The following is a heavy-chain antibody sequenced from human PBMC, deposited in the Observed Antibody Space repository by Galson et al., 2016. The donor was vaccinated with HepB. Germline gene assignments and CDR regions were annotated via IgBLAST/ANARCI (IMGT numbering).Heavy chain of an antibody. CDR2: LWYDGSHK. CDR3: ARVIRASDWRYYYYYGMDV. D-gene: IGHD3-9*01. V-gene: IGHV3-33*01. Sequence: LRLSCAASGFNFRSYGMHWVRQTPGKGLEWVAGLWYDGSHKNYADSVKGRFTISRDDSKYTLSLQMNSLRVEDTAVYYCARVIRASDWRYYYYYGMDVWGQGTTVTVSS. J-gene: IGHJ6*02. CDR1: GFNFRSYG.